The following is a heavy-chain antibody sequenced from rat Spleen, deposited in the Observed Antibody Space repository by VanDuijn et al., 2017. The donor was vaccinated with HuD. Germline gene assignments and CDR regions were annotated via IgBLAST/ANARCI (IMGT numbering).Heavy chain of an antibody. J-gene: IGHJ4*01. Sequence: EVQLVESGGGLVQPGRSLKLSCAASGFTFSDYYMAWVRQAPTKGLEWVASISYDGGSTYYRDSVKGRFTISRDNAKSTLYLQMNSLRSEDTATYYCARPHSYYYVMDTWGQGASVTVSS. CDR2: ISYDGGST. V-gene: IGHV5-22*01. CDR1: GFTFSDYY. CDR3: ARPHSYYYVMDT.